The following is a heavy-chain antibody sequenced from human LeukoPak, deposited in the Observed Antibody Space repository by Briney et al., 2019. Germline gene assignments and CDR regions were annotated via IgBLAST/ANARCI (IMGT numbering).Heavy chain of an antibody. Sequence: SETLSLTCAVYGGSFSGYYWSWIRQPPGKGLEWIGEINHSGSTNYNPSLKSRVTISVDTSKNQFSLKLSSVTAADTAVYYCARGVVDYYDYVWGSYRGNWFDPWGRGTLVTVSS. CDR3: ARGVVDYYDYVWGSYRGNWFDP. CDR2: INHSGST. D-gene: IGHD3-16*02. J-gene: IGHJ5*02. V-gene: IGHV4-34*01. CDR1: GGSFSGYY.